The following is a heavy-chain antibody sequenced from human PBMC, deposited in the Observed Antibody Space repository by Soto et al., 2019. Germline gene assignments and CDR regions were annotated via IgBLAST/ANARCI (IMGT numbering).Heavy chain of an antibody. D-gene: IGHD1-7*01. CDR1: GFTFSNAW. CDR2: IKSKTDGGTT. Sequence: SLRLSCAASGFTFSNAWMSWVRQAPGKGLEWVGRIKSKTDGGTTDYAAPVKGRFTISRDDSKNTQYLQMNSLKTEDTAVYYCTRLPPSELPFVPWGQGTLVTVSS. V-gene: IGHV3-15*01. J-gene: IGHJ5*02. CDR3: TRLPPSELPFVP.